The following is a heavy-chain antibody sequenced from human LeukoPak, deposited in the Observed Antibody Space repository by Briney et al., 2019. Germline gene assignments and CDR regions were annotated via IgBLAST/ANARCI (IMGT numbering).Heavy chain of an antibody. D-gene: IGHD3-22*01. V-gene: IGHV3-73*01. CDR3: TSGRYYYDSSGYPFDY. CDR2: IRSKANSYAT. J-gene: IGHJ4*02. Sequence: GGSLKLSCAASGFTLSGSAMHWVRQASGKGLEWVGRIRSKANSYATAYAASVKGRFTISRDDSKNTAYLQMNSLKTEDTAVYYCTSGRYYYDSSGYPFDYWGQGTLVTVSS. CDR1: GFTLSGSA.